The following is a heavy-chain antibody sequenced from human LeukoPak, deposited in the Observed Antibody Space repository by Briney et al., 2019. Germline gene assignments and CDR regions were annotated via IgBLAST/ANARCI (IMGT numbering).Heavy chain of an antibody. Sequence: VASVKVSCKASGYTFTGYYMHWVRQAPGQGLEWMGWINPNSGGTNYAQKFQGRVTMTRDTSISTAYMELSRLRPDDTAVYYCARAGGGIFTVDYWGQGTLVTVSS. CDR3: ARAGGGIFTVDY. CDR2: INPNSGGT. D-gene: IGHD1-14*01. J-gene: IGHJ4*02. CDR1: GYTFTGYY. V-gene: IGHV1-2*02.